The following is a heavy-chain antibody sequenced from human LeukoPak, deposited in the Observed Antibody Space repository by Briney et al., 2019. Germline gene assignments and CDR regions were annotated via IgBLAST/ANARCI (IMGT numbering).Heavy chain of an antibody. J-gene: IGHJ4*02. CDR1: GFTFSSYG. Sequence: SGGSLRLSCAASGFTFSSYGMHWVRQAPGKGLEWVAVIWYDGSNKYYADSVKGRFTISRDNSKNTLYLQMNSLRAEDTAVYYCARDAGMWELPSYYFDYWGQGTLVTVSS. CDR3: ARDAGMWELPSYYFDY. D-gene: IGHD1-26*01. V-gene: IGHV3-33*01. CDR2: IWYDGSNK.